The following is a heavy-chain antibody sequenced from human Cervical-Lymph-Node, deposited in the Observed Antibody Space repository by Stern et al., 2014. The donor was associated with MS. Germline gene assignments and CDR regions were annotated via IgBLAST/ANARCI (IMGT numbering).Heavy chain of an antibody. V-gene: IGHV1-69*06. CDR2: ITPVLGTT. CDR1: GDTFSSYA. Sequence: QVQLVQSGAEVKKPGSSVKVSCKASGDTFSSYAINWVRQVPGQGLEWMGGITPVLGTTNNAQKFQGRVTITADKSTNTAYMEWMTLRSEDTAVYYCARGGGLVGYFDYWGQGTLVSVSS. CDR3: ARGGGLVGYFDY. D-gene: IGHD1-26*01. J-gene: IGHJ4*02.